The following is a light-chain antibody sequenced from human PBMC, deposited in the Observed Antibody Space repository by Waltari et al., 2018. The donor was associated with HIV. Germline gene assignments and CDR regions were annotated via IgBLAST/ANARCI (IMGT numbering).Light chain of an antibody. V-gene: IGKV3-20*01. CDR3: QQYVGSLWT. Sequence: EFVLTQSPGTLSLSPGEGATLSYMTCQRVSSSHLTWYQQKPGQAPRLLIYSTSNRATGIPDRFSGSGSGTDFTLNISRLEPEDFAVYYCQQYVGSLWTFGQGTKVEIK. CDR2: STS. CDR1: QRVSSSH. J-gene: IGKJ1*01.